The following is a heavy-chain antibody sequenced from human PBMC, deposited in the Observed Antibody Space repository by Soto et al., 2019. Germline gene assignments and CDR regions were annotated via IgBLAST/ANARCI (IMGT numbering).Heavy chain of an antibody. J-gene: IGHJ3*02. Sequence: EVQLLQSGGGLVQPGGSLRLSCAASGFAFGNYPMAWVRQTPGKGLEWISTISGTGGITDYEDSVKGRFTVSIDYSKDTVHLQMNCLRAEDTAVYYCAKDRTMARGVRAFDIWGQGTMVNISS. V-gene: IGHV3-23*01. CDR3: AKDRTMARGVRAFDI. CDR2: ISGTGGIT. CDR1: GFAFGNYP. D-gene: IGHD3-10*01.